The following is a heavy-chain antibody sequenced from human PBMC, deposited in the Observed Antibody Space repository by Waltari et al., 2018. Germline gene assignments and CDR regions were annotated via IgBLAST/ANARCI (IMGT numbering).Heavy chain of an antibody. CDR3: ARTLRGAFDI. D-gene: IGHD3-16*01. J-gene: IGHJ3*02. CDR1: GGSISSSSYY. V-gene: IGHV4-39*01. CDR2: VYYSGST. Sequence: QLQLQESGPGLVKPSETLSLTCTVSGGSISSSSYYWGWIRQPPGKGLEWIGSVYYSGSTYYNPSLKSRVTISVDTSKNQFSLKLSSVTAADTAVYYCARTLRGAFDIWGQGTMVTVSS.